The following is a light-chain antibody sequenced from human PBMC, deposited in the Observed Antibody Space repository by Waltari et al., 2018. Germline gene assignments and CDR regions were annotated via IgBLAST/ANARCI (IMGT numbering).Light chain of an antibody. CDR1: QTIRTTY. CDR3: QRYDISPLT. J-gene: IGKJ4*01. V-gene: IGKV3-20*01. Sequence: EIVLTQSPGTLSLSPGEGATLSCRTSQTIRTTYLAWYQPKPGQAPTLLLYGACSRATGIPDRCTGSGSGTDFSLTISSLEPEDFATYYCQRYDISPLTFGGGTKVEIK. CDR2: GAC.